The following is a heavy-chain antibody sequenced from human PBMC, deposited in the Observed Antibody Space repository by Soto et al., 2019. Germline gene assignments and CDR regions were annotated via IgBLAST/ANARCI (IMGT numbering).Heavy chain of an antibody. Sequence: EVQLVESGGGLVQPGGSLRLSCAASGFTFSSYSMNWVRQAPGKGLEWVSYISSSSSTIYYADSVKCRFTISRDNAKNSLYLQMNSLRDEDTAVYYCARDSPYYDYVWGSYRYPNTYGFLFDYWGQGTLVTVSS. CDR3: ARDSPYYDYVWGSYRYPNTYGFLFDY. J-gene: IGHJ4*02. CDR2: ISSSSSTI. D-gene: IGHD3-16*02. CDR1: GFTFSSYS. V-gene: IGHV3-48*02.